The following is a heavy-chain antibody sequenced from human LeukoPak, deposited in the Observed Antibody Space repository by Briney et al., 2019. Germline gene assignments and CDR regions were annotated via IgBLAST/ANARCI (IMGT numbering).Heavy chain of an antibody. Sequence: ASVKVSCKASGYTFTGYYMHWVRQAPGQGLEWMGWINPNSGGTNYAQKFQGRVTMTRETSISTAYMELSRLRSDDTAVYYCARSSPGYYPYYYYGMDVWGQGTTVTVSS. CDR3: ARSSPGYYPYYYYGMDV. CDR2: INPNSGGT. D-gene: IGHD3-9*01. V-gene: IGHV1-2*02. J-gene: IGHJ6*02. CDR1: GYTFTGYY.